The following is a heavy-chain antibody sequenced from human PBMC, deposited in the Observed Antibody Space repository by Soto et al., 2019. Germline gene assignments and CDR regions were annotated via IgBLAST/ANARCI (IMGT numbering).Heavy chain of an antibody. CDR3: ATRDVTTSYGMDV. CDR2: ISYDGSNK. V-gene: IGHV3-30*03. CDR1: GFTFSSYG. J-gene: IGHJ6*02. Sequence: QVQLVESGGGVVQPGRSLRLSCAASGFTFSSYGMHWVRQAPGKGLEWVAVISYDGSNKYYADSVKGRFTISRDNSKNTLYLQMNSLRAEDTAVYYCATRDVTTSYGMDVWGQGTTVTFSS. D-gene: IGHD4-4*01.